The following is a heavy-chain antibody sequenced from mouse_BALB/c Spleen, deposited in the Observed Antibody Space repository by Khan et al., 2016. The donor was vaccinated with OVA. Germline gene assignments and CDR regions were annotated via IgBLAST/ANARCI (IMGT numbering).Heavy chain of an antibody. V-gene: IGHV3-1*02. J-gene: IGHJ2*01. CDR2: RSYSGST. D-gene: IGHD1-2*01. Sequence: VQLKQSGPGLVKPSQSLSLTCTVTGFSISSGYVWYLIQQPAGNQVEWMSYRSYSGSTYYNPSLQSRITITRDTAKNQLFLQLNSLTTEDTATYSCAGTATIKYWGQGTTVTVSA. CDR3: AGTATIKY. CDR1: GFSISSGYV.